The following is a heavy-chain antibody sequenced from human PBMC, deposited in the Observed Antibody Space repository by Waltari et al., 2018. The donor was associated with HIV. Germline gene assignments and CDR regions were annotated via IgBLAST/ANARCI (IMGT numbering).Heavy chain of an antibody. CDR1: GNIFPDNY. Sequence: QVQLVQSGAEVKKPGASVKVSCKASGNIFPDNYIHWARQAPGKGLEWMGMINPRSGGTNSAQKCQGRVTMTWDTSINTAYMELSGLRAEDTAVYYCARDAVAGISQFDYWGQGTLVTVSS. D-gene: IGHD6-19*01. V-gene: IGHV1-2*02. CDR3: ARDAVAGISQFDY. CDR2: INPRSGGT. J-gene: IGHJ4*02.